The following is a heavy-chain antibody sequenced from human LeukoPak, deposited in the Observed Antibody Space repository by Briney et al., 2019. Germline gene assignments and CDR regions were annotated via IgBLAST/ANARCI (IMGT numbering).Heavy chain of an antibody. J-gene: IGHJ5*02. CDR1: GCTFTGYY. Sequence: ASVKVSCKASGCTFTGYYMHWVRQAPGQGLDWMGWINPNSGGTNYAQKFQGRVTMTRDTSISTAYMELSRLRSDDTAVYYCARSSAAGYNWFDPWGQGTLVTVSS. V-gene: IGHV1-2*02. D-gene: IGHD2-2*01. CDR2: INPNSGGT. CDR3: ARSSAAGYNWFDP.